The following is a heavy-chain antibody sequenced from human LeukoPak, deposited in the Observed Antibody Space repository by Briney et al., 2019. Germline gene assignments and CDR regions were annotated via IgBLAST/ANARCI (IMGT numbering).Heavy chain of an antibody. Sequence: GESLKISCKGSGYSFSTYWIGWVRHMPGEGLEWMGIIYPDDSDTRYSPSFEGQVTISADKSTSTAYLQWNSLKASDTAIYYCARRSISWAQFDYWGQGTLVTVSS. D-gene: IGHD6-13*01. J-gene: IGHJ4*02. CDR3: ARRSISWAQFDY. V-gene: IGHV5-51*01. CDR1: GYSFSTYW. CDR2: IYPDDSDT.